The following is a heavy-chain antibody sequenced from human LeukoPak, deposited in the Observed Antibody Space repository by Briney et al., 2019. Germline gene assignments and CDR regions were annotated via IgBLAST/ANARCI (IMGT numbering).Heavy chain of an antibody. V-gene: IGHV4-59*04. Sequence: SEILSPTCTVSGVSIRSHYWSWIRQPPRKGLEWIGNIYYSGSTYYNESLESRVTIPIDTSKNQFSLKLNSVTAADTAMYYCAKSGGYGLIDYWGQGTLVTVSS. CDR2: IYYSGST. J-gene: IGHJ4*02. D-gene: IGHD1-26*01. CDR1: GVSIRSHY. CDR3: AKSGGYGLIDY.